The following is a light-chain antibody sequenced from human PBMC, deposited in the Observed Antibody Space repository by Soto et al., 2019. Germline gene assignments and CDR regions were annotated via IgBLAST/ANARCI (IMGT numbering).Light chain of an antibody. V-gene: IGKV3-20*01. CDR1: QSVSSSY. CDR3: QQYGSSPRT. CDR2: AAS. J-gene: IGKJ4*02. Sequence: EIVLTRSPGTLSLSPGKKATLSCGPGQSVSSSYLAWYQQKPGQVPRLLIYAASSRAAGISDRCSGSGAGTDFFLTIIRMEPEDFAVYYCQQYGSSPRTFGGGTKVDIK.